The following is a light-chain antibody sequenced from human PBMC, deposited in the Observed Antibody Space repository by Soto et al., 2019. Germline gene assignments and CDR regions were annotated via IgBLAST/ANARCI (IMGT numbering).Light chain of an antibody. V-gene: IGKV1-33*01. J-gene: IGKJ1*01. CDR1: QEISNY. Sequence: DIQMNQSPSSLSASVGDRVTITCQASQEISNYLNWYQQKAGKAPKLLTYDASNLETGVPSRFSGSGSGTDFAFTISSLQPEDIATYYCQQYDNIPRTFGQGTKVEIK. CDR3: QQYDNIPRT. CDR2: DAS.